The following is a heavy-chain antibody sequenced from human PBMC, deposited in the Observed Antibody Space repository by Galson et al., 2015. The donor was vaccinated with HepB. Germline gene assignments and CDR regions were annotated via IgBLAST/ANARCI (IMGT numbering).Heavy chain of an antibody. CDR3: SKAVAVSGHSRWFDH. J-gene: IGHJ5*02. Sequence: SLRLSCAASGFTFSRSGMHWVRQPPGKGLEWVAFISYDGSSKKYADSVKGRFTISRDNSNNTLYLQMTSLRLEDTAVYYCSKAVAVSGHSRWFDHWGQGTLVTVSS. CDR2: ISYDGSSK. CDR1: GFTFSRSG. D-gene: IGHD5/OR15-5a*01. V-gene: IGHV3-30*18.